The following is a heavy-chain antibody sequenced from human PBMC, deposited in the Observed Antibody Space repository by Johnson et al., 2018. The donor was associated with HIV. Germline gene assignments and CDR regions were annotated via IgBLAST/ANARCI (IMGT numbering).Heavy chain of an antibody. J-gene: IGHJ3*02. V-gene: IGHV3-15*01. Sequence: VQLVESGGGLVQPGGSLRLSCAASGFTFSDAWMNWVRQSPGKGLEWVVRIKSKVDGGTTDFPAPVKGRFSISRDDSKNTVYLQINSLKSEDTAVYYCTTEGDAFDIWGQGTMVTVSS. CDR2: IKSKVDGGTT. CDR1: GFTFSDAW. CDR3: TTEGDAFDI.